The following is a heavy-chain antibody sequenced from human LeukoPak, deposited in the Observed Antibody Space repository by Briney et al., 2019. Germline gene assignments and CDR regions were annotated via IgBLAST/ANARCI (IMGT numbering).Heavy chain of an antibody. Sequence: GGSLRLSCAASGFTFNSHGMHWVRQAPGKGGEGVAFIRYGGSSKYYPDSVKGRFTISRDNSRNTLYLQMNSLRPEDTAVYYCAKGHEFGDRKYYFDYWGQGTLVTVSS. V-gene: IGHV3-30*02. CDR3: AKGHEFGDRKYYFDY. J-gene: IGHJ4*02. D-gene: IGHD2-21*01. CDR1: GFTFNSHG. CDR2: IRYGGSSK.